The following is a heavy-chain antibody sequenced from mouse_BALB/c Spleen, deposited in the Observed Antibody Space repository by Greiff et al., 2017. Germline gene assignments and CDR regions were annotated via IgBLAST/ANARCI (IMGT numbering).Heavy chain of an antibody. J-gene: IGHJ2*01. CDR3: TRGKIITTVVATDYFDY. CDR1: GYTFTDYE. Sequence: QVQLKQSGAELVRPGASVTLSCKASGYTFTDYEMHWVKQTPVHGLEWIGAIDPETGGTAYNQKFKGKATLTADKSSSTAYMELRSLTSEDSAVYYCTRGKIITTVVATDYFDYWGQGTTLTVSS. V-gene: IGHV1-15*01. CDR2: IDPETGGT. D-gene: IGHD1-1*01.